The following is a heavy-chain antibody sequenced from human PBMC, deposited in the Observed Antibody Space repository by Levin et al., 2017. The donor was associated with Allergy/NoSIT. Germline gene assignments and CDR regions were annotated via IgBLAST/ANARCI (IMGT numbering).Heavy chain of an antibody. V-gene: IGHV4-34*01. D-gene: IGHD4-23*01. CDR1: GGSFSGYY. Sequence: KASETLSLTCGVYGGSFSGYYWSWIRQPPGKGLEWIGEINHGGSTNYNPSLESRVTISIDTSKNHFSLKADSVTAADTAVYYCARGGGRRPRGSNWFGPWGQGTLVTVSS. CDR2: INHGGST. CDR3: ARGGGRRPRGSNWFGP. J-gene: IGHJ5*02.